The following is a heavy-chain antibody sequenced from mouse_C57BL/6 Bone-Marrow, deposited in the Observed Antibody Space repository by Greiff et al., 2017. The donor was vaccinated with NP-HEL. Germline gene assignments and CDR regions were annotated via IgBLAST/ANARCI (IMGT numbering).Heavy chain of an antibody. J-gene: IGHJ2*01. CDR2: IYPGDGDT. V-gene: IGHV1-82*01. D-gene: IGHD1-1*01. CDR1: GYAFSSSW. Sequence: VQLQQSGPELVKPGASVKISCKASGYAFSSSWMNWVKQRPGKGLEWIGRIYPGDGDTNYNGKFKGKATLTADKSSSTAYMQLSSLTSEDSAVYFCASTTVGAEGYFDYWGQGTTLTVSS. CDR3: ASTTVGAEGYFDY.